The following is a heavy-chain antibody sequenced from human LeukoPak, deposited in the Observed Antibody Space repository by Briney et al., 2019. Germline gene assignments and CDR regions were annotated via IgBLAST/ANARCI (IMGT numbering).Heavy chain of an antibody. CDR1: GGSISSYY. V-gene: IGHV4-59*01. J-gene: IGHJ2*01. Sequence: KSSETLSLTCTVSGGSISSYYWSWIRQPPGKGLEWIGYIYYSGSTNYNPSLKSRVTISVDTSKNQFSLKLSSVTAADTAVYYCARGVRPYYSVVTAGRHRYFDLWGRGTLVTVSS. D-gene: IGHD2-21*02. CDR3: ARGVRPYYSVVTAGRHRYFDL. CDR2: IYYSGST.